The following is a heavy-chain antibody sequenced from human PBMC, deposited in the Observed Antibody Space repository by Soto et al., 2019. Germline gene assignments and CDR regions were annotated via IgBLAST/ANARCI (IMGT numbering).Heavy chain of an antibody. CDR3: ARVGPYYYGSGSPRRFDP. Sequence: QVQLVQSGAEVKKTGASVKVSCKASGYTFTSYDINWVRQATGQGLEWMGWMNPNSGNTGYAQKFQGRVTMTRNTSISTAYMELSSLRSEDTAVYYCARVGPYYYGSGSPRRFDPWGQGTLVTVSS. CDR2: MNPNSGNT. V-gene: IGHV1-8*01. J-gene: IGHJ5*02. D-gene: IGHD3-10*01. CDR1: GYTFTSYD.